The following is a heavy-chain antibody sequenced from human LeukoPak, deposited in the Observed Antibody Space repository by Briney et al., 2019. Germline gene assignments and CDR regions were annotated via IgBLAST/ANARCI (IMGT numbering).Heavy chain of an antibody. Sequence: SQTLSLTCAISGDSVSSNSAAWNWIRQSPSRGLEWLGRTYYRSKWYNDYAVSVKSRITINPDTSKNQFSLQLNSVTPEDTAVYYCARDPSGLRGFGFRYYYYMDVWGNGTTVTVSS. J-gene: IGHJ6*03. CDR2: TYYRSKWYN. CDR1: GDSVSSNSAA. D-gene: IGHD3-16*01. CDR3: ARDPSGLRGFGFRYYYYMDV. V-gene: IGHV6-1*01.